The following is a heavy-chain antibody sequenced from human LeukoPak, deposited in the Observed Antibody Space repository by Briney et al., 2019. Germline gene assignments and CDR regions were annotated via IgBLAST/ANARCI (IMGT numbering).Heavy chain of an antibody. CDR2: ISYDGGNI. CDR3: ARGAYSSGWYGYFDY. J-gene: IGHJ4*02. Sequence: GGSLRLSCAASGFTFSSYAMHWVRQAPGKGLEWVAVISYDGGNIYYADSVKGRFTISRDNSKNTLYLQMNSLRAEDTAVYYCARGAYSSGWYGYFDYWGQGTLVTVSS. D-gene: IGHD6-19*01. V-gene: IGHV3-30-3*01. CDR1: GFTFSSYA.